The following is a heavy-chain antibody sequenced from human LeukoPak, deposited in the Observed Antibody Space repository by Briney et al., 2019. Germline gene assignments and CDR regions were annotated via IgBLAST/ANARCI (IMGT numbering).Heavy chain of an antibody. V-gene: IGHV4-39*07. CDR2: IYYSGST. Sequence: SETLSLTCTVSGGSISSSSYYWGWIRQPPGKGLGWIGSIYYSGSTYYNPSLKSRVTISVDTSKNQFSLKLSSVTAPDTAVYYCARDRRDSGYDLGDFDYWGQGTLVTVSS. CDR3: ARDRRDSGYDLGDFDY. CDR1: GGSISSSSYY. D-gene: IGHD5-12*01. J-gene: IGHJ4*02.